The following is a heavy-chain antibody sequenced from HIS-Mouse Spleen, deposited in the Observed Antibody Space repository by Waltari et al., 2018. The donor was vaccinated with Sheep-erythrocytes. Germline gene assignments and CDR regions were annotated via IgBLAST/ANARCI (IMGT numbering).Heavy chain of an antibody. V-gene: IGHV3-21*01. CDR1: GFTFSSYS. J-gene: IGHJ3*02. Sequence: EVQLVESGGGLVKPGGSLRLSCAASGFTFSSYSMNWVRQAPGKGLGWVASISSSSSYIYCADSVKGRFTISRDNAKNSLYLQMNSLRAEDTAVYYCARDTGTDAFDIWGQGTMVTVSS. CDR2: ISSSSSYI. CDR3: ARDTGTDAFDI. D-gene: IGHD1-1*01.